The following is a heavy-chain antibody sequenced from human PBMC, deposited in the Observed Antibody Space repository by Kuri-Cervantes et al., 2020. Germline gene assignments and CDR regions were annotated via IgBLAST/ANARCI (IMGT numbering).Heavy chain of an antibody. CDR1: GFTFSSYA. J-gene: IGHJ4*02. D-gene: IGHD1-26*01. V-gene: IGHV3-23*01. CDR2: ISGSGGST. Sequence: LSLTCAASGFTFSSYAMSWVRQAPGKGLEWVSAISGSGGSTYYADSVKGRFTISRDNSKNTLYLQMNSLRAEDTAVYYCARDDISGSSLGSYYFDYWGQGTLVTVSS. CDR3: ARDDISGSSLGSYYFDY.